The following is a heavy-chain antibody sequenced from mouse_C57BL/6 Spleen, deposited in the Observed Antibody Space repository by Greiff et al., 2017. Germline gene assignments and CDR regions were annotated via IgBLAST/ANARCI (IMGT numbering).Heavy chain of an antibody. J-gene: IGHJ3*01. CDR2: FYPVSGSI. CDR3: AKHGVAYYDVSSPFAY. CDR1: GYTFTEYT. V-gene: IGHV1-62-2*01. Sequence: VQGVESGAELVKPGASVKLSCKASGYTFTEYTIHWVKQRSGQGLEWIGWFYPVSGSIKYNEKFKDKATLTADKTSSTVYMELNRLTSEDSAVLFCAKHGVAYYDVSSPFAYWGQGTLVTVSA. D-gene: IGHD1-1*01.